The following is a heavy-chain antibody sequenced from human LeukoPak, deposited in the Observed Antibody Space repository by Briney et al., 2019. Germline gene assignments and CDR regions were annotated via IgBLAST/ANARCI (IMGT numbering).Heavy chain of an antibody. CDR3: ARARIAAAGTTDY. D-gene: IGHD6-13*01. V-gene: IGHV4-34*01. J-gene: IGHJ4*02. Sequence: NPSETLSLTCAVYGGSFSGYYWSLIRQPPGKGLEWIGEINHSGSTNYNPSLKSRVTISVDTSKNQFSLKLSSVTAADTAVYYCARARIAAAGTTDYWGQGTLVTVSS. CDR2: INHSGST. CDR1: GGSFSGYY.